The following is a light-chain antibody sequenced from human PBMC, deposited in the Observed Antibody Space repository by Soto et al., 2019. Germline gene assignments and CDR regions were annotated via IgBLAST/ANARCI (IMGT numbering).Light chain of an antibody. CDR3: LQRSDFPVT. Sequence: EIVLTQSPATLSLSPGERATFSCRASQGVGSYLAWYQQKPGQVPRLVIYDASNRATGIATRFSGSGSGTDFSLTISSLQSEDFAIYYCLQRSDFPVTFSQGTRVEI. CDR1: QGVGSY. V-gene: IGKV3-11*01. CDR2: DAS. J-gene: IGKJ5*01.